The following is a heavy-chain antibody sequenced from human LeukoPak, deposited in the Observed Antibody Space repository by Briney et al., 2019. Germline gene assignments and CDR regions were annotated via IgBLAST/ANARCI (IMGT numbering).Heavy chain of an antibody. Sequence: GRSLRLSCAASGFTFDDYAMHWVRQAPGKGLEWVSGISWNSGSIGYADSVKGRFTISRGNAKNSLYLQMNSLRAEDTALYYCAKDIGGGGQQLADYWGQGTLVTVSS. D-gene: IGHD6-13*01. CDR3: AKDIGGGGQQLADY. J-gene: IGHJ4*02. CDR1: GFTFDDYA. CDR2: ISWNSGSI. V-gene: IGHV3-9*01.